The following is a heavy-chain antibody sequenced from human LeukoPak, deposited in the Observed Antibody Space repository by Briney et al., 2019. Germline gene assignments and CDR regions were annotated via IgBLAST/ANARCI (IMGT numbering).Heavy chain of an antibody. D-gene: IGHD2-2*01. CDR2: ITTTGDRI. CDR3: ARDTKDY. CDR1: GFIVSSNY. V-gene: IGHV3-48*03. Sequence: GGTLRLSCAASGFIVSSNYMNWVRQAPGKGLEWISYITTTGDRIQYADSVKGRFAISRDNAKNSLYLEMNSLRAEDTGVYFCARDTKDYWGQGTLVVVSS. J-gene: IGHJ4*02.